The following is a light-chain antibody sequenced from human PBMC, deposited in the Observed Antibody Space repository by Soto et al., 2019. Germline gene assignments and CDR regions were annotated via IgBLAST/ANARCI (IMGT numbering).Light chain of an antibody. V-gene: IGKV3-11*01. CDR1: QSVSSY. CDR2: DAS. Sequence: EIVLRQSPATLSLSPGERATLSCRASQSVSSYLAWYQQKPGQAPRLLIYDASNRATGIPARFSGSGSGTDFTLTISSLEPEDFAVYYCQQRSNWLGWTFGQGTKVDIK. J-gene: IGKJ1*01. CDR3: QQRSNWLGWT.